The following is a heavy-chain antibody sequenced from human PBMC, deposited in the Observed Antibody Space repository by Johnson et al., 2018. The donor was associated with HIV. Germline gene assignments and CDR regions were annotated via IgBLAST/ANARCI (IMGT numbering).Heavy chain of an antibody. CDR1: GFIVGTKY. J-gene: IGHJ3*02. V-gene: IGHV3-13*01. CDR3: ARGTEFGGWINAFDI. D-gene: IGHD3-16*01. Sequence: VQLVESGGGLVQSGGSLRLACVASGFIVGTKYMSWVRQAPGKGLEWVSAIGTAGDTYYPGSVKGRFTISRENAKNSLYLQMNSLRAGDTAVYYCARGTEFGGWINAFDIWGQGTMVTVSS. CDR2: IGTAGDT.